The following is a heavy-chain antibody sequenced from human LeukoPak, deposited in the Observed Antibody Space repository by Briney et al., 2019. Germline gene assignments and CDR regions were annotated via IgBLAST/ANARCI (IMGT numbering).Heavy chain of an antibody. D-gene: IGHD5-18*01. CDR2: ISDDGSNQ. Sequence: GGSLRLSCAASGFIFSRYGMHWVRQAPGKGLEWVAVISDDGSNQYYADSVKGRFTISRDNSKNTLYLQMNSLRAEDTAVYYCAKAFQGAMVTRGYYFDYWGQGTLVTVSS. CDR1: GFIFSRYG. J-gene: IGHJ4*02. CDR3: AKAFQGAMVTRGYYFDY. V-gene: IGHV3-30*18.